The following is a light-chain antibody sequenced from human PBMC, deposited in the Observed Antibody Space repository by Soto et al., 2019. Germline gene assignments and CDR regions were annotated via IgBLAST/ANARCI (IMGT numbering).Light chain of an antibody. V-gene: IGKV3-20*01. CDR2: GAS. J-gene: IGKJ2*01. CDR3: HRCTTSPYP. Sequence: EVVLTQSPGTLSLSPGEGATLSCRASQRVSSSYLAWYQQRPGQAHRLLIYGASNMATGIPDRFSGRGYGTDVTHTIGILDPEDLAVYYCHRCTTSPYPFGQGPKLEIK. CDR1: QRVSSSY.